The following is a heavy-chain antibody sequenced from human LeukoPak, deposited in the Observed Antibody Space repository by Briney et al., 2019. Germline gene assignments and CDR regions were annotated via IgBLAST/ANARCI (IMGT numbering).Heavy chain of an antibody. Sequence: ASVKVSCKASGYTFTGYYMHWVRQAPGQGLEWMGWINPNSGGTNYAQKFQGRVTMTRDTSISTAYMELSRLRSDDTAVYYCARDGSGSYTMALGNDYWGQGTLVTVSS. J-gene: IGHJ4*02. V-gene: IGHV1-2*02. CDR2: INPNSGGT. D-gene: IGHD1-26*01. CDR3: ARDGSGSYTMALGNDY. CDR1: GYTFTGYY.